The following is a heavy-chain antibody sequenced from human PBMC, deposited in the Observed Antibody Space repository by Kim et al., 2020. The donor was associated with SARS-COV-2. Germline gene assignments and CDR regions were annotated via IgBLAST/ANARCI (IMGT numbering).Heavy chain of an antibody. D-gene: IGHD2-8*01. Sequence: SETLSLTCTVSGYSISSGYYWGWIRQPPGKGLEWIGSIYHSGSTYYNPSLKSRVTISVDTSKNQFSLKLSSVTAADTAVYYCNVDAGWVQGTLVTVSS. CDR2: IYHSGST. CDR3: NVDAG. CDR1: GYSISSGYY. V-gene: IGHV4-38-2*02. J-gene: IGHJ4*02.